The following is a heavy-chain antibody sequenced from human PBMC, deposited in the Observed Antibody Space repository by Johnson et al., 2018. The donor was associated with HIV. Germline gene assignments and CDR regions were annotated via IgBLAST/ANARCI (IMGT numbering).Heavy chain of an antibody. CDR1: GFTFDDYG. V-gene: IGHV3-7*01. J-gene: IGHJ3*02. CDR2: IKQDGSEK. Sequence: VQLVESGGRVVRPGESLRLSCAASGFTFDDYGMSWVRQAPGKGLEWVANIKQDGSEKYYADSVKGRFTVSRDNSKNTVYLQMNSLRAEDTAVYYCAKQYYGSGGSVHAFDIWGQGTMVTVSS. CDR3: AKQYYGSGGSVHAFDI. D-gene: IGHD3-10*01.